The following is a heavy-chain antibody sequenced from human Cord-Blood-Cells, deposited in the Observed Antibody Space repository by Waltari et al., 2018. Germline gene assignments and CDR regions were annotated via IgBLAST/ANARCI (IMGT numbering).Heavy chain of an antibody. V-gene: IGHV4-34*01. D-gene: IGHD5-12*01. CDR1: GGSFSGYY. J-gene: IGHJ3*02. CDR3: ARGRGIVATITPFDI. CDR2: INHSGST. Sequence: QVQLQQWGAGLLKPSETLSLTCAVYGGSFSGYYWRWIRQPPGKGLEWIGEINHSGSTNYNPSIKSRVTISVDTSKNQFSLKLSSVTAADTAVYYCARGRGIVATITPFDIWGQGTMVTVSS.